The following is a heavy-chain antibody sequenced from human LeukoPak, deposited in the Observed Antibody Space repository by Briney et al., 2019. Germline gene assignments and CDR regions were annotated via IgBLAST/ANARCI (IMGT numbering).Heavy chain of an antibody. CDR1: GYTFTGYY. D-gene: IGHD6-13*01. Sequence: GASVKVSCKASGYTFTGYYMHWVRQAPGQGLECMGRINPNSGGTNYAQKFQGRVTMTRDTSISTAYMELSRLRSDDTAVYYCARSAFLAAAGKGAPDYWGQGTVVTVSS. V-gene: IGHV1-2*06. CDR3: ARSAFLAAAGKGAPDY. J-gene: IGHJ4*02. CDR2: INPNSGGT.